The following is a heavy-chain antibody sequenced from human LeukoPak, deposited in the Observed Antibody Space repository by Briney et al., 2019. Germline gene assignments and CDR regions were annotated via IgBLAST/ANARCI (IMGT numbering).Heavy chain of an antibody. D-gene: IGHD5-18*01. CDR1: GGSVTNSY. J-gene: IGHJ4*02. Sequence: SETVSLTCTVSGGSVTNSYWSRIRQPPGKGLEWIGYIFYAGSINHNPSLKSRVTISIDTSENQLYLKLSSVTTADTAVYYCARDPGYSYPLDYWGQGTLVTVSS. CDR3: ARDPGYSYPLDY. V-gene: IGHV4-59*02. CDR2: IFYAGSI.